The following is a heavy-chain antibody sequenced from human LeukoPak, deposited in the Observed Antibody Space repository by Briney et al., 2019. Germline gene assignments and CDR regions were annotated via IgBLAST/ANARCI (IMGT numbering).Heavy chain of an antibody. D-gene: IGHD1-26*01. CDR3: ARDLFEAEWELLYYFDY. CDR1: GGTFSSYA. Sequence: GASVKVSCKASGGTFSSYAISWVRQAPGQGLEWMGRIIPILGIANYAQKFQGRVTITRDTSASTAYMELSSLRSEDTAVYYCARDLFEAEWELLYYFDYWGQGTLVTASS. J-gene: IGHJ4*02. V-gene: IGHV1-69*04. CDR2: IIPILGIA.